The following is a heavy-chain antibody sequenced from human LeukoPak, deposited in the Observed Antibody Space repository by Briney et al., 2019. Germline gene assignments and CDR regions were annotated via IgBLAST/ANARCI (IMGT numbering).Heavy chain of an antibody. V-gene: IGHV3-30*03. CDR2: ISYDGSNK. D-gene: IGHD3-9*01. CDR3: ARDSTVLRYFDWLLSAQTSFDY. J-gene: IGHJ4*02. CDR1: GFTFSSYG. Sequence: PGRSLRLSCAASGFTFSSYGMHWVRQAPGKGLEWVAVISYDGSNKYYADSVKGRFTISRDNSKNTLYLQMNSLRSEDTAVYYCARDSTVLRYFDWLLSAQTSFDYWGQGTLVTVSS.